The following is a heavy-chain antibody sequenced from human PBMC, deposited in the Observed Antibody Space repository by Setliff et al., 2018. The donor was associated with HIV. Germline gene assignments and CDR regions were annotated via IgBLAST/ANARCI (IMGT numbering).Heavy chain of an antibody. D-gene: IGHD2-21*02. CDR2: FDPEDGET. V-gene: IGHV1-24*01. J-gene: IGHJ6*03. Sequence: SVKVSCKVSGYTLTELSMHWVRQAPGKGLEWMGGFDPEDGETIYAQKFQGRVTMTEDTSTDTAYMELRSLRSEDTAVYYCARMKTETAAYFYSYMDVWGKGTTVTVSS. CDR1: GYTLTELS. CDR3: ARMKTETAAYFYSYMDV.